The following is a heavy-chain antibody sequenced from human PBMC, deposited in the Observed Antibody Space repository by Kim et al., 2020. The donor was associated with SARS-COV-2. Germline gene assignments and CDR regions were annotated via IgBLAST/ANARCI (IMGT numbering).Heavy chain of an antibody. CDR3: ARDPQWRAAAGNWFDP. V-gene: IGHV1-69*13. CDR2: IIPIFGTA. D-gene: IGHD6-13*01. CDR1: GGTFSSYA. J-gene: IGHJ5*02. Sequence: SVKVSCKASGGTFSSYAISWVRQAPGQGLEWMGGIIPIFGTANYAQKFQGRVTITADESTSTAYMELSSLRSEDTAVYYCARDPQWRAAAGNWFDPWGQGTLVTVSS.